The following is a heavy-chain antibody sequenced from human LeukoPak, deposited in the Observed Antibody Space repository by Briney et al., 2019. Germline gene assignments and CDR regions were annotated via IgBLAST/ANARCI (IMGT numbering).Heavy chain of an antibody. CDR1: AFSFSNCS. CDR2: ISGIGRTT. J-gene: IGHJ3*02. D-gene: IGHD6-19*01. CDR3: ACPRGWRGYGAYEI. V-gene: IGHV3-23*01. Sequence: GRSLRLSCAAAAFSFSNCSMTWVRQAPGKGLGWVLGISGIGRTTYYADSLKGRFTISRDNSKNTLYLQTNSLRAEDTAVYFCACPRGWRGYGAYEIWGQGTMVTVSS.